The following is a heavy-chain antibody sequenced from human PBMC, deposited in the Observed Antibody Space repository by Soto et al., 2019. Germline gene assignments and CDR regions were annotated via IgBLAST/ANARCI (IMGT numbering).Heavy chain of an antibody. J-gene: IGHJ6*02. CDR3: VVVPAATLIYYYYGMDV. D-gene: IGHD2-2*01. Sequence: QVQLVQSGAEVKKPGSSVKVSCKASGGTFSSYTISWVRQAPGQGLEWMGRIIPILGIANYAQKFQGRVTITADKSTSTAYMELSSLRSEDTAVYYCVVVPAATLIYYYYGMDVWGQGTTVTVSS. CDR1: GGTFSSYT. CDR2: IIPILGIA. V-gene: IGHV1-69*02.